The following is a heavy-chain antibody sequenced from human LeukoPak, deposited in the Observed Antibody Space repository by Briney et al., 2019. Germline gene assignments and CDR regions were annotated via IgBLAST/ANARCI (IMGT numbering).Heavy chain of an antibody. CDR1: GGTFSSYA. J-gene: IGHJ4*02. V-gene: IGHV1-69*05. D-gene: IGHD2-2*01. CDR3: GREKDKYCGSTSCSTRGDTLDY. CDR2: IIPIFGTA. Sequence: ASVKVSCKASGGTFSSYAISWVRQAPGQGLEWMGGIIPIFGTANYAQKFQRRVTITTDESTSTANMELSSRRSEDTAVCLCGREKDKYCGSTSCSTRGDTLDYWGQGTLVTVSS.